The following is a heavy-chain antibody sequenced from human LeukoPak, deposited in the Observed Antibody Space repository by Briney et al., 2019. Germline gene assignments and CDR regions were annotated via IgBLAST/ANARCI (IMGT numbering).Heavy chain of an antibody. CDR3: ARDRQHRDAFDI. Sequence: SETLSLTCTVSGGSISSYYWSWIRQPPGKGLEWIGYIYYSGSTNYNPSLKSRVTMSVDTSKNQFSLKLSSVTAADTAVYYCARDRQHRDAFDIWGQGTMVTVSS. CDR1: GGSISSYY. V-gene: IGHV4-59*01. J-gene: IGHJ3*02. CDR2: IYYSGST.